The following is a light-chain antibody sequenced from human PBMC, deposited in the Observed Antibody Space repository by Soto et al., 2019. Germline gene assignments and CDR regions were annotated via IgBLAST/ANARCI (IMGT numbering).Light chain of an antibody. J-gene: IGLJ3*02. CDR3: QTYDKSLGGWV. CDR1: SSNIGNNA. CDR2: YDD. V-gene: IGLV1-36*01. Sequence: QSVLTQPPSVSEAPRQRVTISCSGSSSNIGNNAVNWYQQLPGKAPKLLIYYDDLLPSGVSDRFSGSKSGTSASLAISGLQSEDEADYYCQTYDKSLGGWVFGGGTKLTVL.